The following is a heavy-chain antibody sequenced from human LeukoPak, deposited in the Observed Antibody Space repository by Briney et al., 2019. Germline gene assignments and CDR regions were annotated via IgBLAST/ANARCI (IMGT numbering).Heavy chain of an antibody. J-gene: IGHJ1*01. CDR3: AKESYYYDSSGYYYVKYFQH. D-gene: IGHD3-22*01. CDR1: GFTFSSYG. Sequence: GGSLRLSCAASGFTFSSYGMHWVRQAPGKGLEWVAVISYDGSNKYYADSVKGRFTISRDNSKNTLYLQMNSLRAEDTAVYYCAKESYYYDSSGYYYVKYFQHWGQGTLVTASS. V-gene: IGHV3-30*18. CDR2: ISYDGSNK.